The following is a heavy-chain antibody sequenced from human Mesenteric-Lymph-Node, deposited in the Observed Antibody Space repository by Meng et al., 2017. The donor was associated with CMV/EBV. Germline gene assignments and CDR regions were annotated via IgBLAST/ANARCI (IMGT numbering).Heavy chain of an antibody. J-gene: IGHJ4*02. CDR3: ARGADFGGTAPDD. CDR1: VFIFSDYT. D-gene: IGHD3-3*01. V-gene: IGHV3-23*01. Sequence: SCAASVFIFSDYTMTWVRQAPGQGLEWVSRVRGNGANTAYPDSVRGRFTISRDNSQNTLYLQMHSLRAEDTAVYYCARGADFGGTAPDDWGQGTLVTVSS. CDR2: VRGNGANT.